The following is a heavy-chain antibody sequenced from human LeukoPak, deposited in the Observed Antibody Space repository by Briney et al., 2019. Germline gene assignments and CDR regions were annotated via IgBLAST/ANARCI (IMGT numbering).Heavy chain of an antibody. V-gene: IGHV3-23*01. Sequence: SGGSLRLSCAASGFTFSNYAMNWVRQAPGKGLEWVSTISSSGGRTYYADSVKGRFTISRDNSKNTLYLNMNSLRAEDTAVYSCAKVQYGGYDKYYFDYWGQGTLVTVSS. CDR3: AKVQYGGYDKYYFDY. CDR1: GFTFSNYA. J-gene: IGHJ4*02. D-gene: IGHD5-12*01. CDR2: ISSSGGRT.